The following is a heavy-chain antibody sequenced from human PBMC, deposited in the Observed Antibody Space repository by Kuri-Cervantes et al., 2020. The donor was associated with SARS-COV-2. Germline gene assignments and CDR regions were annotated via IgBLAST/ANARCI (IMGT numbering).Heavy chain of an antibody. CDR1: GFTFSSCS. CDR2: ISGSSSTM. J-gene: IGHJ6*02. D-gene: IGHD1-26*01. Sequence: GGSLRLLCAASGFTFSSCSMNWIRQAPGKGVEWAAYISGSSSTMHYADAVKGRFTISRDNAKNSLSLQMNSLRHEDTAVYYCATMAATTSNYYYGLDVWGQGTTVTFSS. V-gene: IGHV3-48*02. CDR3: ATMAATTSNYYYGLDV.